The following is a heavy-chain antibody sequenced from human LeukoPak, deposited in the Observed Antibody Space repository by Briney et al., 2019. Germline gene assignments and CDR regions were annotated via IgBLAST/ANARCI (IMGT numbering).Heavy chain of an antibody. V-gene: IGHV3-33*06. CDR2: IWHDGSNE. J-gene: IGHJ6*03. Sequence: GGSLRLSCAASGFTFSTNWMSWVRQAPGQGMEWVAVIWHDGSNEHYADSVRGRFTISRDNPKNTLYLQINSLRAEDTAVYYCAKDRQQLVYYMDVWGKGTTVTVSS. CDR3: AKDRQQLVYYMDV. D-gene: IGHD6-13*01. CDR1: GFTFSTNW.